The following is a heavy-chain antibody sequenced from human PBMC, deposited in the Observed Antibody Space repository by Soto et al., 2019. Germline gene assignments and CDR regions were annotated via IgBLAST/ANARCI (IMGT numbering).Heavy chain of an antibody. D-gene: IGHD1-7*01. J-gene: IGHJ4*02. CDR2: ISSSSSTI. Sequence: VQLVESGGGLVQPGGSLRLSCAASGFTFSSYSMNWVRQAPGKGLEWVSYISSSSSTIYYADSVKGRFTISRDNAKNSLYLQMNSLRDEDTAVYYCARTKYNWNYAQAFDYWGQGTLVTVSS. CDR1: GFTFSSYS. CDR3: ARTKYNWNYAQAFDY. V-gene: IGHV3-48*02.